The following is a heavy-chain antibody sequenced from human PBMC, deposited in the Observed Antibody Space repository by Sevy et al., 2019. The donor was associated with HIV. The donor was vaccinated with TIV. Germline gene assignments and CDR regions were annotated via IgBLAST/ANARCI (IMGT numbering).Heavy chain of an antibody. CDR1: GFTFSNYS. V-gene: IGHV3-21*01. CDR2: IRSSSSYI. D-gene: IGHD2-8*01. Sequence: GGSLRLSCAASGFTFSNYSMNWVRQAPGKGLEWVSSIRSSSSYIYYVDSVKGRFTISRDNAKNSLYLQMNSLRAEDTAVYYCARDNIVVYAIRAFDVWGQGTMVTVSS. CDR3: ARDNIVVYAIRAFDV. J-gene: IGHJ3*01.